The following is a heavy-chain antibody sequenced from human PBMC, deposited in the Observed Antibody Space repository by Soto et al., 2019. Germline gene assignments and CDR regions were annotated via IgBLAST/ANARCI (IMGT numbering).Heavy chain of an antibody. D-gene: IGHD3-10*01. CDR2: ISYDGSNK. V-gene: IGHV3-30*18. Sequence: QVQLVESGGGVVQPGRSLRLSCAASGFTFSSYGMHWVRQAPGKGLEWVAVISYDGSNKYYADSVKGRFTISRDNSKNTRYLQLNQLRAEDTAVYYCAKELRSIVLGVTPFDYWGQGTVVSVSS. CDR1: GFTFSSYG. CDR3: AKELRSIVLGVTPFDY. J-gene: IGHJ4*02.